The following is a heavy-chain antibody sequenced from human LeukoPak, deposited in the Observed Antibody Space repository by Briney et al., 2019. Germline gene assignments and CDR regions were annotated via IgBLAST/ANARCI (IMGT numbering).Heavy chain of an antibody. Sequence: GGSLRLSCAASGFTFSSYAMHWVRQAPGKGLEWVAVISYDGSNKYYADSVKGRFTISRGNSKNTLYLQMNGLRAEDTAVYYCARDKRGRKGGYSYGRDGMDVWGQGTTVTVSS. V-gene: IGHV3-30-3*01. D-gene: IGHD5-18*01. CDR3: ARDKRGRKGGYSYGRDGMDV. CDR1: GFTFSSYA. J-gene: IGHJ6*02. CDR2: ISYDGSNK.